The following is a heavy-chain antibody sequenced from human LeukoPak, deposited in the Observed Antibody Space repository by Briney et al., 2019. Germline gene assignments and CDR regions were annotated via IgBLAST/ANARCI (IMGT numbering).Heavy chain of an antibody. CDR1: GFTFSSYA. J-gene: IGHJ6*02. D-gene: IGHD3-10*01. CDR2: ISYDGSNK. V-gene: IGHV3-30*04. CDR3: ARDFNRLLWFGELNNYGMDV. Sequence: GGSLRLSCAAPGFTFSSYAMHWVRQAPGKGLEWVAVISYDGSNKYYADSVKGRFTISRDKSKNTLYLQMNSLRAEDTAVYYCARDFNRLLWFGELNNYGMDVWGQGTTVTVSS.